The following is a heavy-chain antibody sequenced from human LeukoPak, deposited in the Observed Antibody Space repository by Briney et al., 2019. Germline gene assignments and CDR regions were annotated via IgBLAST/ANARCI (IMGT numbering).Heavy chain of an antibody. CDR1: GFTFSGYS. V-gene: IGHV3-21*01. CDR3: ARVARLSTSPYYGFDI. J-gene: IGHJ3*02. Sequence: GGPLTLPCAASGFTFSGYSMKWVRQAPGKGLEWVSSISSSSDYIKNADSVKGRFTISRDNAKNSLYLQMDSLRGEDTAVYYCARVARLSTSPYYGFDIWGQGTMVTVSS. CDR2: ISSSSDYI. D-gene: IGHD2-21*01.